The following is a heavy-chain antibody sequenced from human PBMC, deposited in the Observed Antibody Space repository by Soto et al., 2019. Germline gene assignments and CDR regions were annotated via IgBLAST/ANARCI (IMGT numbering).Heavy chain of an antibody. J-gene: IGHJ4*02. CDR2: IYHSGST. V-gene: IGHV4-4*02. CDR1: GGSISSSNW. Sequence: SETLSLTCAVSGGSISSSNWWSWVRQPPGKGLEWIGEIYHSGSTNYNPSLKSRVTISVDKSKNQFSLKLSSVTAADTAVYYCASLLAVVTASQIIDYWGQGTLVTVSS. CDR3: ASLLAVVTASQIIDY. D-gene: IGHD2-21*02.